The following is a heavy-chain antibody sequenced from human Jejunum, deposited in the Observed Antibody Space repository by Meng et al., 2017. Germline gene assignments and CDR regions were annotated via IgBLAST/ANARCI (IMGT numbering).Heavy chain of an antibody. V-gene: IGHV3-74*01. Sequence: EVQLVESGGGLVQPGGSLRLSCAASGFTLSSYWMHWVRQAPGRGLEWVSRIDDDGNTIDYAGSVKGRFTISRDNAKNSLYLQMNSLRAEDTAVYYCTTAGAYPFDYWGQGTLVTGSS. CDR3: TTAGAYPFDY. CDR2: IDDDGNTI. J-gene: IGHJ4*02. CDR1: GFTLSSYW.